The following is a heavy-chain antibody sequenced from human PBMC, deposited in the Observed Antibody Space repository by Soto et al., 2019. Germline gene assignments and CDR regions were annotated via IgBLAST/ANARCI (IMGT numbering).Heavy chain of an antibody. J-gene: IGHJ5*02. CDR2: VYYTGST. CDR1: GGSMSGYY. V-gene: IGHV4-59*12. CDR3: ARGRGRYSSGWSWFDP. Sequence: SETLSLTCRVSGGSMSGYYWSWIRQAPGKGLEWIGYVYYTGSTNYTPSLEGRVTISVDKSKNQFSLTLTSVTAADTAVYFCARGRGRYSSGWSWFDPWGQGILVTVSS. D-gene: IGHD6-19*01.